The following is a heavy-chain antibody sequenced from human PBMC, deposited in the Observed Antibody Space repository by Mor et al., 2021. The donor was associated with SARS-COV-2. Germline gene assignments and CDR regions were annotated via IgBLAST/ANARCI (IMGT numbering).Heavy chain of an antibody. Sequence: DSVKGRFTITRDNSKNTLYVQMKSVRAEDTALYYCVRALDYWGQGILVTVSS. CDR3: VRALDY. V-gene: IGHV3-23*01. J-gene: IGHJ4*02.